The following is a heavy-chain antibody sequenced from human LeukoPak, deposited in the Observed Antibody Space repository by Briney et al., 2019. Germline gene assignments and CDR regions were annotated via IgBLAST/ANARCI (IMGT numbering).Heavy chain of an antibody. J-gene: IGHJ5*01. CDR3: ARGLFRSWKWFDS. V-gene: IGHV1-8*02. CDR1: GYTFTSYA. Sequence: ASVKVSCKASGYTFTSYAMNWARQATGQGLEWMGWMNPNSGNTGYAQKFQGRVTMTRNTSISTAYMELSSLRSEDTAVYYCARGLFRSWKWFDSWGQGTLVTVSS. D-gene: IGHD6-13*01. CDR2: MNPNSGNT.